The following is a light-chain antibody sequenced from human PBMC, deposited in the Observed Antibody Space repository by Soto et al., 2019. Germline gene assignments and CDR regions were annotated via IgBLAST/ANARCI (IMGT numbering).Light chain of an antibody. CDR2: DAS. CDR1: QNVSTY. CDR3: QQRTNWLT. V-gene: IGKV3-11*01. J-gene: IGKJ3*01. Sequence: EIVLTQSPATLSLSPGERVTLSCRASQNVSTYLAWYQQKPGLAPRLLIYDASDRATGIPARFSGSGSGTDFTLTISSPEPEDSAVYYCQQRTNWLTFGPGTKVDIK.